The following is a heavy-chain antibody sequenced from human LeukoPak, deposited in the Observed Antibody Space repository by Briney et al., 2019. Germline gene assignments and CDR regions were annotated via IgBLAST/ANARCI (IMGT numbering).Heavy chain of an antibody. V-gene: IGHV3-66*01. J-gene: IGHJ5*02. CDR3: ARAIHGAT. Sequence: GRSLRLSCAASGFTVSRDYMSWVCQGPGKGLEWVSFIYSDGTTFYAVSVKGRFTIYRDNSKNTLYLQMDSLRAEDTAVYYCARAIHGATWGQGTLVTVSS. CDR1: GFTVSRDY. D-gene: IGHD3-10*01. CDR2: IYSDGTT.